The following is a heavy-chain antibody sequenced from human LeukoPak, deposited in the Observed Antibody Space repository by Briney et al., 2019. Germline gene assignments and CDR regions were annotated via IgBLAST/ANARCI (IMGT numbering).Heavy chain of an antibody. V-gene: IGHV3-30-3*01. CDR3: ARDAYDSSGQYYFDY. CDR2: ISYDGSNK. D-gene: IGHD3-22*01. Sequence: GSLRLSCAASGFTFSSYAMHWVRQAPGKGLEWVAVISYDGSNKYYADSVKGRFTISRDNSKNTLYLQMNSLRAEDTAVYYCARDAYDSSGQYYFDYWGQGTLVTVSS. J-gene: IGHJ4*02. CDR1: GFTFSSYA.